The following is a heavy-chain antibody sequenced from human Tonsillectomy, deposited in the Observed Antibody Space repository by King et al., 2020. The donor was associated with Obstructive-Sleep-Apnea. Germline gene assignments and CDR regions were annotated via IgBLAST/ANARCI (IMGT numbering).Heavy chain of an antibody. J-gene: IGHJ6*02. Sequence: VQLVESGGGLVKPGGSLRLSCAASGFTFSYYGMNWVRQAPGKGLEWVSSISSSSSYIYYADSVKGRFTIARDNAKKSLYLQINSLRAEDTAVYYCAREVWVFCGGDCYSQGWYYYGMDVWGQGTTVTVSS. CDR1: GFTFSYYG. V-gene: IGHV3-21*01. CDR3: AREVWVFCGGDCYSQGWYYYGMDV. CDR2: ISSSSSYI. D-gene: IGHD2-21*02.